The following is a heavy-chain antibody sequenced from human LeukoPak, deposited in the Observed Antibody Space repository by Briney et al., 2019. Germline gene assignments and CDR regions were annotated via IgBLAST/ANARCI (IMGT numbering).Heavy chain of an antibody. CDR2: IIPIFGTA. CDR3: ARGGFYFHYYDSSGYLD. CDR1: GYTFSSYD. D-gene: IGHD3-22*01. J-gene: IGHJ4*02. V-gene: IGHV1-69*13. Sequence: ASVKVSCKASGYTFSSYDINWVRQATGQGLEWMGGIIPIFGTANYAQKFQGRVTITADESTSTAYMELSSLRSGDTAVYYCARGGFYFHYYDSSGYLDWGQGTLVTVSS.